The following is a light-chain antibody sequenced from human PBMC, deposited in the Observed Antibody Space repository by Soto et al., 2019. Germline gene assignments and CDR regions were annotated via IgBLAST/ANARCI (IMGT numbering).Light chain of an antibody. Sequence: QSALTQPASVSDSPGQSITISCTGTSSDVGGYNYVSWYQHHPGKAPRLMIYDVSNRPSGVSNRFSGSKPGNTASLIISGLQAEDEADYYCSSYTSSTSYVFGTGTKVTV. V-gene: IGLV2-14*01. CDR1: SSDVGGYNY. CDR2: DVS. CDR3: SSYTSSTSYV. J-gene: IGLJ1*01.